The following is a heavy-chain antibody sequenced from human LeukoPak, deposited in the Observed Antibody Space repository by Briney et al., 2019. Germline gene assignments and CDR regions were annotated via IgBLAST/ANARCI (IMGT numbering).Heavy chain of an antibody. CDR3: ARDGSLVRGVIISYMDV. J-gene: IGHJ6*03. D-gene: IGHD3-10*01. CDR1: GYTFTSYY. Sequence: ASVKVSCKASGYTFTSYYMHWVRQAPGQGLEWMGIINPSGGSTSYAQKFQGRVTMTRDTSTSTVYMELSSLRSEDTAVYYCARDGSLVRGVIISYMDVWGKGTTVTISS. V-gene: IGHV1-46*01. CDR2: INPSGGST.